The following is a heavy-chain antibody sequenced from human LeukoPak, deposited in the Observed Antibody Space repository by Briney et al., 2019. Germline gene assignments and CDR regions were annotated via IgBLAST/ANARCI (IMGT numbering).Heavy chain of an antibody. CDR1: GFTFSTYA. D-gene: IGHD1/OR15-1a*01. Sequence: QAGGSLRLSCAASGFTFSTYAMSWVRQAPGKGLEWVSGISGSDRSTYYADSVKGRFTISRDNSKNTVYLQMNSLRAEDTAIYYCARMKNNGFDVWGQGTMVTVSS. CDR3: ARMKNNGFDV. V-gene: IGHV3-23*01. J-gene: IGHJ3*01. CDR2: ISGSDRST.